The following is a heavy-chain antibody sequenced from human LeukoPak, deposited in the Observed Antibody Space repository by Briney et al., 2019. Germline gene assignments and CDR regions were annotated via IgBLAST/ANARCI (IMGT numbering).Heavy chain of an antibody. V-gene: IGHV3-21*01. Sequence: GGSLRLSCAASGFTFSTYNMNWVRQAPGKGLEWVSSITSSSSYIYYADSVKGRFTISRDNAKNTLYLQMNSLRAEDTAVYYCARVKQGYQLPSLTSYYYTDVWGKGTTVTISS. J-gene: IGHJ6*03. CDR2: ITSSSSYI. D-gene: IGHD2-2*01. CDR3: ARVKQGYQLPSLTSYYYTDV. CDR1: GFTFSTYN.